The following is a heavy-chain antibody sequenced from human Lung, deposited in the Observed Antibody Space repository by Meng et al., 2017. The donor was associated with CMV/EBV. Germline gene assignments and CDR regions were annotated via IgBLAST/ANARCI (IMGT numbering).Heavy chain of an antibody. CDR2: ISSTGGTR. CDR3: ANGLRFLESSTPRDY. V-gene: IGHV3-11*01. J-gene: IGHJ4*02. Sequence: GGSLRLXCSVSGFTFSDYYMHWFRQAPGKGLEWVSYISSTGGTRYYADSVNGRFTVSRDNVKSSLFLQMNSLRVEDTAVYYCANGLRFLESSTPRDYLGQGXLVTVSS. CDR1: GFTFSDYY. D-gene: IGHD3-3*01.